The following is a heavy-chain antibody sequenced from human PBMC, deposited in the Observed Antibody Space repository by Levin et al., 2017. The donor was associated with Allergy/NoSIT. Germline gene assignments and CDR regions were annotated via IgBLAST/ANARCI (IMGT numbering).Heavy chain of an antibody. Sequence: GASVKVSCKASGGTFSSYAISWVRQAPGQGLEWMGGIIPIFGTANYAQKFQGRVTITADESTSTAYMELSSLRSEDTAVYYCARARRTHTVTTPYDYWGQGTLVTVSS. CDR1: GGTFSSYA. CDR3: ARARRTHTVTTPYDY. V-gene: IGHV1-69*13. D-gene: IGHD4-17*01. CDR2: IIPIFGTA. J-gene: IGHJ4*02.